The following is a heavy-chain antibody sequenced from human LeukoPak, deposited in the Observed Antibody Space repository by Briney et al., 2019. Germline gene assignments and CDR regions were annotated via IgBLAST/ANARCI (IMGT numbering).Heavy chain of an antibody. Sequence: ASVKVSCKASGYTFTSYYMHWVRQAPGQGLEWMGRGNPSGGSTRYAQKFQGRVTMTRDTSTSTVYMEMSSLRSEDTAVYFCARGYGSGEQFHFDFWGHGTLVTVSS. V-gene: IGHV1-46*01. CDR2: GNPSGGST. CDR1: GYTFTSYY. J-gene: IGHJ4*01. D-gene: IGHD3-10*01. CDR3: ARGYGSGEQFHFDF.